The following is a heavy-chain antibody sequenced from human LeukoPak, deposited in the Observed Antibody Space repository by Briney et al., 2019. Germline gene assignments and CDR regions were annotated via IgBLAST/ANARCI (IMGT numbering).Heavy chain of an antibody. J-gene: IGHJ5*02. V-gene: IGHV4-39*07. CDR1: GGSISSSSYY. CDR3: AKGVFRLHVIAVAPPFDP. D-gene: IGHD6-19*01. CDR2: INHSGST. Sequence: SETLSLTCTVSGGSISSSSYYWGWIRQPPGKGLEWIGEINHSGSTNYNPSLKSRVTISVDTSKNQFSLKLSSVTAADTAVYYCAKGVFRLHVIAVAPPFDPWGQGTLVTVSS.